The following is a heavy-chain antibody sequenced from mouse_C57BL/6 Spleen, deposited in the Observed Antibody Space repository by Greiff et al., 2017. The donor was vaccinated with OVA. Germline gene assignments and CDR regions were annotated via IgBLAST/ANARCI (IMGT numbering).Heavy chain of an antibody. CDR1: GYTFTSYW. Sequence: QVQLKQPGAELVRPGTSVKLSCKASGYTFTSYWMHWVKQRPGQGLEWIGVIDPSDSYTNYNQKFKGKATLTVDTSSSTAYMQLSSLTSEDSAVYYCARGHGSTYWYFDVWGTGTTVTVSS. D-gene: IGHD1-1*01. CDR2: IDPSDSYT. CDR3: ARGHGSTYWYFDV. V-gene: IGHV1-59*01. J-gene: IGHJ1*03.